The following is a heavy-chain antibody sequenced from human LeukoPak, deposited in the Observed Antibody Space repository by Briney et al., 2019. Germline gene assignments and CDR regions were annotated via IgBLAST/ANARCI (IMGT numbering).Heavy chain of an antibody. CDR2: IIPIFGTA. CDR3: ARRRGSGSYYYDY. J-gene: IGHJ4*02. V-gene: IGHV1-69*05. D-gene: IGHD3-10*01. Sequence: SVKVSCKASGGTFSSYAISWVRQAPGQGLEWMGRIIPIFGTANYAQKFQGRVTITTDESTGTAYMELSSLRSEDTAVYYCARRRGSGSYYYDYWGQGTLVTVSS. CDR1: GGTFSSYA.